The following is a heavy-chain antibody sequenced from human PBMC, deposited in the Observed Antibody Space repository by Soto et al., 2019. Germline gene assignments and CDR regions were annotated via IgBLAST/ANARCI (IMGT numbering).Heavy chain of an antibody. CDR3: TTVPSYYYDSSGLTLFDY. CDR2: IKSKTDGGTT. CDR1: GFTFSNAW. Sequence: EVQLVESGGGLVKPGGSLRLSCAASGFTFSNAWMNWVRQAPGKGLEWVGRIKSKTDGGTTDYAAPVKGRFTISRDDEKNTLYLQMNSLKTEDTAVYYCTTVPSYYYDSSGLTLFDYWGQGTLVTVSS. D-gene: IGHD3-22*01. J-gene: IGHJ4*02. V-gene: IGHV3-15*07.